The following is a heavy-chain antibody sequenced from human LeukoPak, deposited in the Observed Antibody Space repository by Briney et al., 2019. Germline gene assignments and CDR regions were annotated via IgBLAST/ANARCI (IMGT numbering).Heavy chain of an antibody. J-gene: IGHJ6*02. CDR2: IYYSGGT. CDR1: GGSISSGGYY. D-gene: IGHD5-12*01. CDR3: ASSEATTTPPPYGVDV. V-gene: IGHV4-31*03. Sequence: PSETLSLTCTVSGGSISSGGYYWNWFRQHPGKGLEWIGYIYYSGGTFYNPSLKSRVTISVDTSKNQFSLKLSSVTAADTAVYYCASSEATTTPPPYGVDVWGQGTKVTVSS.